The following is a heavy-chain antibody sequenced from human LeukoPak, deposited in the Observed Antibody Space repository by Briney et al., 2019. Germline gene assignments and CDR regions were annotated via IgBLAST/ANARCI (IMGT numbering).Heavy chain of an antibody. J-gene: IGHJ5*02. D-gene: IGHD1-14*01. V-gene: IGHV1-2*02. CDR2: INPNSGGT. Sequence: GASVKVSCMASGYTFTGYYMHWVRQAPGQGLEWMGWINPNSGGTNYAQKFQGRVTMTRDTSISTAYMELSRLRSDDTAVYYCARVPPAYSGGPTKNWFDPWGQGTLVTVSS. CDR1: GYTFTGYY. CDR3: ARVPPAYSGGPTKNWFDP.